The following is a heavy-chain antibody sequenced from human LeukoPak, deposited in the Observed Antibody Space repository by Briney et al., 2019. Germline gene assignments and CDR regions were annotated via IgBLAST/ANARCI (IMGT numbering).Heavy chain of an antibody. CDR3: ARVGPAYYYDSSGYYPKEDAFDI. CDR2: MNSNSGNT. J-gene: IGHJ3*02. V-gene: IGHV1-8*01. D-gene: IGHD3-22*01. Sequence: GASVKVSCKASGYTFTSYDINWVRQAPGQGLEWMGWMNSNSGNTGYAQKFQGRVTMTRNTSISTAYMELSSLRSEDTAVYYCARVGPAYYYDSSGYYPKEDAFDIWGQGTMVTVSS. CDR1: GYTFTSYD.